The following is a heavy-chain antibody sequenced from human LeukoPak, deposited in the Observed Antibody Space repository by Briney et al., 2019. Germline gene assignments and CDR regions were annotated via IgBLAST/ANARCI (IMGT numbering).Heavy chain of an antibody. Sequence: GASVKVSCKASGYPFTSYAMYWVRQAPGQRLEWMGWINADNGDTRYSQKLQGRVTMTGDTSASTTYMELSSLRSEDTAVYYCASDAFDIWGQGTMVTVPS. CDR2: INADNGDT. J-gene: IGHJ3*02. CDR3: ASDAFDI. CDR1: GYPFTSYA. V-gene: IGHV1-3*01.